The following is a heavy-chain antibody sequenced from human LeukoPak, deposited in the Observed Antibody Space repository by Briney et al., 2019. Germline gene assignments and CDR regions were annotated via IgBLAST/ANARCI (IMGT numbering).Heavy chain of an antibody. Sequence: PGRSLRLSCAASGFTFSSYAMHWVRQAPGKGLEWVAVISYDGSNKYYADSVKGRFTISRDNSKNTLYLQMNSLRVEDTAVYYCARDPVEWEQLLDYWGQGTLVTVSS. CDR3: ARDPVEWEQLLDY. D-gene: IGHD1-26*01. V-gene: IGHV3-30-3*01. J-gene: IGHJ4*02. CDR2: ISYDGSNK. CDR1: GFTFSSYA.